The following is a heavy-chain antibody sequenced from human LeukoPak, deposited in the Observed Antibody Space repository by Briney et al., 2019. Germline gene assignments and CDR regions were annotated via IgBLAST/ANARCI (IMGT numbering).Heavy chain of an antibody. D-gene: IGHD2-15*01. J-gene: IGHJ6*03. V-gene: IGHV3-30*02. Sequence: GGSLRLSCAASGFTFSSYGMHWVRQAPGKGLEWVAFIRYDGSNKYYAASVKGRFTISRDNSKNTLYLQMNSLRAEDTAVYYCARDPTGVVAADYYYYYMDVWGKGTTVTVSS. CDR2: IRYDGSNK. CDR1: GFTFSSYG. CDR3: ARDPTGVVAADYYYYYMDV.